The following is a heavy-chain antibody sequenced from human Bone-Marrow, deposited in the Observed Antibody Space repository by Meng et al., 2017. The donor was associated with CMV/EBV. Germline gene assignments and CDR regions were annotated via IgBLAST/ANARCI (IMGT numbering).Heavy chain of an antibody. V-gene: IGHV5-51*01. D-gene: IGHD2/OR15-2a*01. CDR2: IYPGDSDT. Sequence: GGSLRLSCKGSGYSFTSYWIGWVRQMPGKGLEWMGIIYPGDSDTRYSPSFQGQVTISADKSIGTAYLQWSSLKASDTAMYYCARLGGEYYSGRGGTSGCFDYWGQGPLVTVSS. CDR1: GYSFTSYW. J-gene: IGHJ4*02. CDR3: ARLGGEYYSGRGGTSGCFDY.